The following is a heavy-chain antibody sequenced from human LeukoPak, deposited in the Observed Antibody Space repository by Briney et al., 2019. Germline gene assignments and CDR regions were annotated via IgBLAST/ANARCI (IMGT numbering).Heavy chain of an antibody. V-gene: IGHV3-21*01. CDR3: ARDNYYGSGGNWFDP. CDR1: GFTFSSYS. J-gene: IGHJ5*02. Sequence: GGSLRLSCAASGFTFSSYSMNWVRQAPGKALEWVSSISSSSSYIYYADSVKGRFTISRDNAKNSLYLQMNSLRAEDTAVYYCARDNYYGSGGNWFDPWGQGTLVTVSS. D-gene: IGHD3-10*01. CDR2: ISSSSSYI.